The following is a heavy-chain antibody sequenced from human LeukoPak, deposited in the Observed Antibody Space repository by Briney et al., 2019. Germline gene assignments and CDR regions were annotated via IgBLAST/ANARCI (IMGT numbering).Heavy chain of an antibody. J-gene: IGHJ4*02. CDR2: ICAYNGNT. CDR1: GYTLTSYG. V-gene: IGHV1-18*01. Sequence: ASVKVSCKASGYTLTSYGISWVRQAAGQGLEWVGWICAYNGNTNYAQKLRGRVTMTTDTSTSTAYMEMRSLRYDDTDVYYCARGSVEMATISLDYWGQGTLVTVSS. CDR3: ARGSVEMATISLDY. D-gene: IGHD5-24*01.